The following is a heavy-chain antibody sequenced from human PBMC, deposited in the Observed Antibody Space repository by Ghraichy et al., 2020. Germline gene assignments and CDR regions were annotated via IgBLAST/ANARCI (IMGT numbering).Heavy chain of an antibody. V-gene: IGHV4-4*02. Sequence: SETLSLTCAVSGGSISSSNWWSWVRQPPGKGLEWIGEIYHSGSTNYNPSLKSRVTISVDKSKNQFSLKLSSVTAADTAVYYCARDPQRIAAAVYAFDIWGQGTMVTVSS. CDR3: ARDPQRIAAAVYAFDI. D-gene: IGHD6-13*01. CDR2: IYHSGST. J-gene: IGHJ3*02. CDR1: GGSISSSNW.